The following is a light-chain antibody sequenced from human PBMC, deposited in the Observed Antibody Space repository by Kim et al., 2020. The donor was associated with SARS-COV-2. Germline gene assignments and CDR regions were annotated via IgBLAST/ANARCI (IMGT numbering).Light chain of an antibody. CDR1: QTVSSDY. CDR2: DTS. Sequence: PGERATLSCRASQTVSSDYVVWYQQKPGQSPRLLIYDTSTRATGIPDRFSGRGSGTNFTLTIGRLEPEDSAIYYCQQYASLPRTYGQGTKVDIK. CDR3: QQYASLPRT. J-gene: IGKJ1*01. V-gene: IGKV3-20*01.